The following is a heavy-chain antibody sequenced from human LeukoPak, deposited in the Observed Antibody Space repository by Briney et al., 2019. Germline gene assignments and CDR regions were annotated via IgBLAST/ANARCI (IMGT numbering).Heavy chain of an antibody. V-gene: IGHV3-30*18. D-gene: IGHD2-15*01. J-gene: IGHJ4*02. CDR1: GFTFSSYG. CDR3: AKEGWDH. Sequence: GGSLRLSCAASGFTFSSYGMHWVRQAPGKGLEWVAVISYDGSNKYYADSVKGRFTISRDNSKNTLFLQMNSLRAEDTAVYYCAKEGWDHWGQGTLATVSS. CDR2: ISYDGSNK.